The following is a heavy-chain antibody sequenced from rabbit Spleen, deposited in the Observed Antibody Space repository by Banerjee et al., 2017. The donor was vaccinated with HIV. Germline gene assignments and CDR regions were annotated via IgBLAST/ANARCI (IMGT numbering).Heavy chain of an antibody. CDR3: ARGSATMTMVIIGYYLSL. J-gene: IGHJ4*01. D-gene: IGHD2-1*01. CDR2: IGTGSSGST. Sequence: QSLEESGGDLVKPGASLTLTCIASGVSFSGDSYMCWVRQAPGKGLEWIACIGTGSSGSTAYASWAKGRFTISKTSSTTVTLQMTSLTVADTATYFCARGSATMTMVIIGYYLSLWGPGTLVTVS. CDR1: GVSFSGDSY. V-gene: IGHV1S40*01.